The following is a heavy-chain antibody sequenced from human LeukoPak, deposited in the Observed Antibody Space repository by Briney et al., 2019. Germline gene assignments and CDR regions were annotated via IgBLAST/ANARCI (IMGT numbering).Heavy chain of an antibody. CDR2: IDPNNGDT. D-gene: IGHD2-8*01. J-gene: IGHJ3*02. V-gene: IGHV1-2*02. CDR1: AYTFTGYY. Sequence: ASVKVSCKPSAYTFTGYYLHWVRQAPGQGPEWVGWIDPNNGDTDYAQEFQGRVSMTRVRSISTAYMELSRLTSDDTAVYYCARRSRNGLDAFDIWGQGTMVTVSS. CDR3: ARRSRNGLDAFDI.